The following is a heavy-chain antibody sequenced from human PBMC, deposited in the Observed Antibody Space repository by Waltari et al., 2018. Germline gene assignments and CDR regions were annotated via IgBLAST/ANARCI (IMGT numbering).Heavy chain of an antibody. CDR1: GFTFSSYE. D-gene: IGHD3-10*01. Sequence: EVQLVESGGGLIQPGGSLRLSCAASGFTFSSYEVNWVRKAPGKGLEWVSYIGRSGDIMFFAYSLRGRFTISRDNAKNSLYLQMNSLRVEDTAVYYCAREQFYNSGIQGSAFDYWGQGTLVTVSS. CDR3: AREQFYNSGIQGSAFDY. CDR2: IGRSGDIM. J-gene: IGHJ4*02. V-gene: IGHV3-48*03.